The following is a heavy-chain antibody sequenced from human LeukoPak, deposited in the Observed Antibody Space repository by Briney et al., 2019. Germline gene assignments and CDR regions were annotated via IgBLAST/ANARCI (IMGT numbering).Heavy chain of an antibody. V-gene: IGHV3-21*01. CDR1: GFTFSNYA. J-gene: IGHJ6*02. CDR2: ISSSSSYI. CDR3: ARDNAATVTPYSFYAMDV. Sequence: GGSLRLSCAASGFTFSNYAMSWVRQAPGKGLEWVSSISSSSSYIYYADSMKGRFTISRDNAKNSLYLQMNSLRAEDTAVYYCARDNAATVTPYSFYAMDVWGLGTTVTVSS. D-gene: IGHD4-17*01.